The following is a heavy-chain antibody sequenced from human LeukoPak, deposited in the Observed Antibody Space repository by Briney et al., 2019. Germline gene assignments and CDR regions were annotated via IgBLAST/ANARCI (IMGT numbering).Heavy chain of an antibody. CDR3: ARFSGYDYEYFDY. V-gene: IGHV1-8*01. J-gene: IGHJ4*02. Sequence: ASVKVSCKASGYTFTSYDINWVRRATGQGLEWMGWMNPNSGNTGYAQKFQGRVTMTRNTSISTAYMELSSLRSEDTAVYYCARFSGYDYEYFDYWGQGTLVTVSS. CDR1: GYTFTSYD. CDR2: MNPNSGNT. D-gene: IGHD5-12*01.